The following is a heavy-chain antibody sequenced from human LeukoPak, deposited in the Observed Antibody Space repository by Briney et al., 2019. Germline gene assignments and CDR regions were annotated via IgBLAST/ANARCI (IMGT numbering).Heavy chain of an antibody. J-gene: IGHJ5*02. CDR3: ARGDSGWYRWGDYQPNWFDP. CDR1: GGSISSGGYY. Sequence: PSETLSLTCTVSGGSISSGGYYWSWIRQHPGKGLEWIGYIYYSGSTYYNPSLKSRVTISVDTSKNQFSLKLSSVTAADTAVYYCARGDSGWYRWGDYQPNWFDPWGQGTLVTVSS. CDR2: IYYSGST. D-gene: IGHD6-19*01. V-gene: IGHV4-31*03.